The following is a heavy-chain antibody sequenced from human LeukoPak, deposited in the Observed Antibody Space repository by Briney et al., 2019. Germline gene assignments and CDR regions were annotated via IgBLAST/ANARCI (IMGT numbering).Heavy chain of an antibody. CDR3: AKGISIYSYFDN. V-gene: IGHV3-23*01. D-gene: IGHD3-16*02. CDR2: ISASGGST. CDR1: GFTFSSFA. Sequence: GGSLRLSCAASGFTFSSFAMSWVRQAPGKGLEWISVISASGGSTYYADSVKGRFAISRDNSKNTLHLQMNSLRAEDTAVYYCAKGISIYSYFDNWGQGTLVTVSS. J-gene: IGHJ4*02.